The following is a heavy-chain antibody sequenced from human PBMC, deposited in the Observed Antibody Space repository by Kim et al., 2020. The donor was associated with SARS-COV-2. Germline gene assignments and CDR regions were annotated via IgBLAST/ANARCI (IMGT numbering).Heavy chain of an antibody. Sequence: ASVKVSCKASGYIFTSYGISWVRQAPGQGLEWMGWISAYNGNTNYAQKLQGRVTMTTDTSTSTAYLELTSLRSDDTAVYYCARARGDYGSGTYYLFPFDYWGQGTLVTVSS. CDR1: GYIFTSYG. V-gene: IGHV1-18*04. J-gene: IGHJ4*02. CDR2: ISAYNGNT. D-gene: IGHD3-10*01. CDR3: ARARGDYGSGTYYLFPFDY.